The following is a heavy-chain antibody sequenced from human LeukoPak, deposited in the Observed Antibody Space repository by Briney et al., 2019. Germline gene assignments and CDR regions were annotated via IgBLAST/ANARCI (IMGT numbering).Heavy chain of an antibody. CDR1: GGSISSGDYY. J-gene: IGHJ6*02. Sequence: SQTLSLTCTVSGGSISSGDYYWSWIRQPPGKGLEWIGEINHSGSTNYNPSLKSRVTISVDTSKNQFSLKLSSVTAADTAVHYCARVMGACSSTSCPPYYYYGMDVWGQGTTVTVSS. D-gene: IGHD2-2*01. V-gene: IGHV4-30-4*01. CDR3: ARVMGACSSTSCPPYYYYGMDV. CDR2: INHSGST.